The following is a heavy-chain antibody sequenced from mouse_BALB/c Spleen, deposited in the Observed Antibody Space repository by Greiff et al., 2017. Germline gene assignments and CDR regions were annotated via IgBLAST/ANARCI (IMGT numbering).Heavy chain of an antibody. V-gene: IGHV5-6-5*01. CDR3: ARGLYDGYFLFAY. CDR1: GFTFSSYA. CDR2: ISSGGST. J-gene: IGHJ3*01. Sequence: EVMLVESGGGLVKPGGSLKLSCAASGFTFSSYAMSWVRQTPEKRLEWVASISSGGSTYYPDSVKGRFTISRDNARNILYLQMSSLRSEDTAMYYCARGLYDGYFLFAYWGQGTLVTVSA. D-gene: IGHD2-3*01.